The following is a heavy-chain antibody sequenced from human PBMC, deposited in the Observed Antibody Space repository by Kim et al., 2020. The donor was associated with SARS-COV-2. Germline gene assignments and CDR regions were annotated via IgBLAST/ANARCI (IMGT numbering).Heavy chain of an antibody. CDR3: TRRNYYDSSGYYFFDY. V-gene: IGHV3-73*01. D-gene: IGHD3-22*01. J-gene: IGHJ4*02. Sequence: SVKGRLTISRDDSKNKAYLQMNSLKTEDTAVYYCTRRNYYDSSGYYFFDYWGQGTLVTVSS.